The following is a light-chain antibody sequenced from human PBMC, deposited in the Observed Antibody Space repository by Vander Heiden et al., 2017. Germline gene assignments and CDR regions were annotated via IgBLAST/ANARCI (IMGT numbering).Light chain of an antibody. J-gene: IGKJ4*01. CDR1: QSVSSSY. Sequence: EIVLTQSPDTLSLSPGERATLSCRATQSVSSSYLAWYQQKPGQPPRLLIYGASSRAAGIPDRFSGSGSGTDFALTISRLEPEDFAVYFCQQYYRSPLTFGGGTKVEIK. CDR3: QQYYRSPLT. V-gene: IGKV3-20*01. CDR2: GAS.